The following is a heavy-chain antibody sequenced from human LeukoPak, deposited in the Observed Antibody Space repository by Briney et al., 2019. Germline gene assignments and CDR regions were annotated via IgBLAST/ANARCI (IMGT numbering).Heavy chain of an antibody. CDR3: AKEGQVLRYFDWYNAPFDY. Sequence: GGSLRLSCAASGFTFSSYGMHWVRQAPGKGLEWVAFIRYDGSNKYYADSVKGRFTISRDNSKNTLYLQMNSLRAEDTAVYYCAKEGQVLRYFDWYNAPFDYWGQGTLVTASS. J-gene: IGHJ4*02. V-gene: IGHV3-30*02. CDR1: GFTFSSYG. CDR2: IRYDGSNK. D-gene: IGHD3-9*01.